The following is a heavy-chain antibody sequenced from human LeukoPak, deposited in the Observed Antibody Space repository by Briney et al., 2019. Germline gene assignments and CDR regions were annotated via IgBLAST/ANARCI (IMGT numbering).Heavy chain of an antibody. CDR3: ATDGGPEYSSSWYLY. CDR1: GFTFNSYE. D-gene: IGHD6-13*01. CDR2: ISSSGSTI. Sequence: GGSLRLSCAASGFTFNSYEMNWVRQAPGKGLEWVSYISSSGSTIYYADSVKGRFTISRDNAKNPLYLQMNSLRAEDTAVYYCATDGGPEYSSSWYLYWGQGTLVTVSS. J-gene: IGHJ4*02. V-gene: IGHV3-48*03.